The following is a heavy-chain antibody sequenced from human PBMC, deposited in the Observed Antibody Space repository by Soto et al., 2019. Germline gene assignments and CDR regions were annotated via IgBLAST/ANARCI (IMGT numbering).Heavy chain of an antibody. CDR1: GGSISSSSYY. Sequence: SETLSLTCTVSGGSISSSSYYWGWIRQPPGKGLEWIGYIYYSGSTYYNPSLKSRVTISVDTSKNQFSLKLSSVTAADTAVYYCASTMDTAMVLFDYWGQGTLVTVSS. CDR3: ASTMDTAMVLFDY. D-gene: IGHD5-18*01. J-gene: IGHJ4*02. CDR2: IYYSGST. V-gene: IGHV4-31*03.